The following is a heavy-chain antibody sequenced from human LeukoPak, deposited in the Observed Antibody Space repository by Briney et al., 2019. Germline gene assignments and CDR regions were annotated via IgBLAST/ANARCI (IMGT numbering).Heavy chain of an antibody. Sequence: SETLSLTCTVSGGSISSYYWSWIRQPPGKGLEWIGYIYYSGSTNYNPSLKSRVTISVDTSKNQFSLELNSVTAADTAVYYCARSAGRSSSSGYWGQGTLVTVSS. J-gene: IGHJ4*02. V-gene: IGHV4-59*01. CDR1: GGSISSYY. CDR3: ARSAGRSSSSGY. CDR2: IYYSGST. D-gene: IGHD6-13*01.